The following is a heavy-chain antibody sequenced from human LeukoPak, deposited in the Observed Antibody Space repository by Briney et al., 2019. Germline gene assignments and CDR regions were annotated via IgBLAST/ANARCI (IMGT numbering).Heavy chain of an antibody. CDR2: ISGSGGST. CDR1: GFTFSSFA. D-gene: IGHD2-2*01. CDR3: AKGARVGAGKYHFDY. J-gene: IGHJ4*02. Sequence: GGSLRLSCAASGFTFSSFALSWVRQAPGKGLEWVSSISGSGGSTYSADSVKGRFTISRDSSKNTLYLQMNSLRAEDTAVYYCAKGARVGAGKYHFDYWGQGTLVSVCS. V-gene: IGHV3-23*01.